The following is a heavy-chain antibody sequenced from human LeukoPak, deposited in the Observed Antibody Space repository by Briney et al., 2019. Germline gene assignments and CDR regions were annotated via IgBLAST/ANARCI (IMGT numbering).Heavy chain of an antibody. CDR3: TRDSGVGGEDKFDP. Sequence: PSETLSLTCTVSGYSITSGYYRAWIRQSSEKGLEWIGTIYHSGSTYNNPSLKSRVTISVDTSENRFSLSLTSATATDTAVYYCTRDSGVGGEDKFDPWGQGTLVTVSS. D-gene: IGHD3-10*01. CDR1: GYSITSGYY. V-gene: IGHV4-38-2*02. CDR2: IYHSGST. J-gene: IGHJ5*02.